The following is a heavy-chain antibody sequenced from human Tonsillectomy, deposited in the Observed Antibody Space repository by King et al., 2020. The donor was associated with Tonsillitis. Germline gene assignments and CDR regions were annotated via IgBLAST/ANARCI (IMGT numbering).Heavy chain of an antibody. Sequence: VQLQESGPGLVKPSQTLSLTCTVSGGSISSSDYYWSWIRQHPGKGLEWMGHIHYSGSTYYNPSLKSRVTISVDTSKNQFSLKLTSVTAADTAVYSCARMYAYDSSGFYHGFFDYWGQGTLVTVTS. D-gene: IGHD3-22*01. CDR2: IHYSGST. CDR1: GGSISSSDYY. J-gene: IGHJ4*02. CDR3: ARMYAYDSSGFYHGFFDY. V-gene: IGHV4-31*03.